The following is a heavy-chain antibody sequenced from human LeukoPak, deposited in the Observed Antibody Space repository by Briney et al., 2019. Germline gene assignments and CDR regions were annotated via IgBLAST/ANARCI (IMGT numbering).Heavy chain of an antibody. CDR1: GFVFSIYA. J-gene: IGHJ4*02. D-gene: IGHD3-3*01. Sequence: GGSLRLSCEGSGFVFSIYAIHWIRQSPGRGLEWVAVIASDGSYTDYVHSLKDRFTISRDNSKNTVYLDVTSLTPEDAGVYYCAREGTYSDYWSGYFEYWGQGTRVTVSS. CDR3: AREGTYSDYWSGYFEY. CDR2: IASDGSYT. V-gene: IGHV3-30*04.